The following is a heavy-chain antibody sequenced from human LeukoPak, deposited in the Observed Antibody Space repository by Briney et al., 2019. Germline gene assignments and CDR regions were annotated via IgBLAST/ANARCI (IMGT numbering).Heavy chain of an antibody. CDR1: GYTFTSYG. CDR2: ISAYNGNT. Sequence: ASVKVSCKASGYTFTSYGISWVRQAPGQGLGWMGWISAYNGNTNYAQKLQGRVTMTTDTSTSTAYVELRSLRSDDTAVYYCAREPTSYYYDSYGYYTRDYFDYWGQGTLVTVSS. D-gene: IGHD3-22*01. J-gene: IGHJ4*02. CDR3: AREPTSYYYDSYGYYTRDYFDY. V-gene: IGHV1-18*01.